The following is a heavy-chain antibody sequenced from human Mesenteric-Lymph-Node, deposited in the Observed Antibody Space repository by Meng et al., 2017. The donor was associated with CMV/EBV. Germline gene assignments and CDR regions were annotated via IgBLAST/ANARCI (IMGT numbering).Heavy chain of an antibody. J-gene: IGHJ4*02. CDR2: ISSGGTFI. Sequence: GESLKISCAASGFTFSAYEINWVRQAPGKGLEWISYISSGGTFILYADSVQGRFTISRDNAKNSLYLQMNSLRVEDTALYYCARGGETSSYRPFDCWGQGTLVTVSS. D-gene: IGHD2-2*01. V-gene: IGHV3-48*03. CDR1: GFTFSAYE. CDR3: ARGGETSSYRPFDC.